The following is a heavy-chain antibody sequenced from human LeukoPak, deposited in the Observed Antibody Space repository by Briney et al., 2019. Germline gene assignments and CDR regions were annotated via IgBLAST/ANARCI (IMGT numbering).Heavy chain of an antibody. D-gene: IGHD1-1*01. V-gene: IGHV3-23*01. Sequence: GGSLRLSCAASGFTFSNYAMSWVRQAPGRGLEWVSSIRGSGGSTYYADSVKGRFTLSRDNSKNTLYLQMDSVRSEDTAVYYCAKVANWNDGNYWGHGKLVTVSS. CDR1: GFTFSNYA. CDR2: IRGSGGST. J-gene: IGHJ4*01. CDR3: AKVANWNDGNY.